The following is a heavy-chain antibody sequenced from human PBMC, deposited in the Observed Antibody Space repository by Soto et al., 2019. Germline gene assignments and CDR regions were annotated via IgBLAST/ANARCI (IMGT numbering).Heavy chain of an antibody. CDR2: ISYSGAT. CDR1: GDSISSGGYY. J-gene: IGHJ5*02. V-gene: IGHV4-31*03. CDR3: SGSFFSPPLHDGGTSTWFDP. Sequence: SETLSLTCTVSGDSISSGGYYWSWIRQHPGKGLEWIGSISYSGATYYNPSLKSRVITSVDTSRNQFSLKLTSVTAADTAVYFFSGSFFSPPLHDGGTSTWFDPWGLGTLVTVSS. D-gene: IGHD3-10*01.